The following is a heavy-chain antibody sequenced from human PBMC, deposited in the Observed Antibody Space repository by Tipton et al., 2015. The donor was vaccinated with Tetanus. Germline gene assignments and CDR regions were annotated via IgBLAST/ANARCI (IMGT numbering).Heavy chain of an antibody. Sequence: SLRLSCAASGFTVSSNYMSWVRQAPGKGLEWVSVIYSGGSTYYADSVKGRFTISRDNSKDTLYLQMNSLRAEDTAVYYCARDRDGDYAAFDYWGQGTLFTVSS. CDR3: ARDRDGDYAAFDY. D-gene: IGHD4-17*01. V-gene: IGHV3-66*01. CDR2: IYSGGST. J-gene: IGHJ4*02. CDR1: GFTVSSNY.